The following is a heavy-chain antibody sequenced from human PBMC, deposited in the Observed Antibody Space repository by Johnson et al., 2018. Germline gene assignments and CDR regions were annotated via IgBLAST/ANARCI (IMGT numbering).Heavy chain of an antibody. CDR1: GFTFSAYG. CDR2: ISYDGSNK. V-gene: IGHV3-30*18. J-gene: IGHJ1*01. D-gene: IGHD6-13*01. Sequence: QVQLVQSGGGVVQPGRSLRLSCAASGFTFSAYGMHWVRQAPGKGLERVAVISYDGSNKYYADSVKGRFTISRDNSKNTLYLQMNSLRAEDTAGYYCAKGWEVAAVDTGGYFHHWGQGTLVTVSS. CDR3: AKGWEVAAVDTGGYFHH.